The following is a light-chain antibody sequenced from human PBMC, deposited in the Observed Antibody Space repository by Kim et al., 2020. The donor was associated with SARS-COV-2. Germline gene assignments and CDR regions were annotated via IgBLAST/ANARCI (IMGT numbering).Light chain of an antibody. CDR1: SRRSYY. CDR3: NSRDSNDYVV. V-gene: IGLV3-19*01. CDR2: GKN. J-gene: IGLJ2*01. Sequence: VALGQTVRITSQGDSRRSYYATWYQQKPGQAPIPIIYGKNNRPSGIPDRFAGSSSGNTASLTITGTQAGDEADYYCNSRDSNDYVVFGGGTQLTVL.